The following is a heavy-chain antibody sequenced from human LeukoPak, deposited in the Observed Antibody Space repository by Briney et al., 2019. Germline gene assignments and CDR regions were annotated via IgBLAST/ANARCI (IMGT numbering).Heavy chain of an antibody. CDR2: MNPNSGNT. CDR1: GYTFTSYD. CDR3: ARGTATIFGVVITPHYYMDV. Sequence: GASVKVSCKASGYTFTSYDINWVRQATGQGLEWMGWMNPNSGNTGYAQKFQGRVTMTRNTSISTAYMELSSLRSEDTAVYYCARGTATIFGVVITPHYYMDVWGKGTTVTVSS. D-gene: IGHD3-3*01. J-gene: IGHJ6*03. V-gene: IGHV1-8*01.